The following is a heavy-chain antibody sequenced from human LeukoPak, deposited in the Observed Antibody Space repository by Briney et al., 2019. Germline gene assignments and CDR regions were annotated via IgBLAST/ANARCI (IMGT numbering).Heavy chain of an antibody. CDR3: ARGKSSGWWGDYYYYMDV. CDR2: ISAYNGNT. D-gene: IGHD6-19*01. J-gene: IGHJ6*03. Sequence: ASVKVSCKASGYTFTSYGISWVRQAPGQGLEWMGWISAYNGNTNYAQKLQGRVTMTTDTSTSTAYMELRSLRSDDTAVYYCARGKSSGWWGDYYYYMDVWGKGTTVTISS. CDR1: GYTFTSYG. V-gene: IGHV1-18*01.